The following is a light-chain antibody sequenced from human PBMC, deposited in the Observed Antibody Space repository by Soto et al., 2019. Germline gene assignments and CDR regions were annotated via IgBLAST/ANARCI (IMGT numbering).Light chain of an antibody. CDR2: DAS. Sequence: EIVLTQSPATLSLSPGERATLSCRASQSLSSYLAWYQQKPGQAPRLLIYDASNRATGIPARFSGSGSGTDFTLTISNLEPEDFAVYYCQQRSNWPRSFGQGTRLEI. CDR1: QSLSSY. V-gene: IGKV3-11*01. CDR3: QQRSNWPRS. J-gene: IGKJ5*01.